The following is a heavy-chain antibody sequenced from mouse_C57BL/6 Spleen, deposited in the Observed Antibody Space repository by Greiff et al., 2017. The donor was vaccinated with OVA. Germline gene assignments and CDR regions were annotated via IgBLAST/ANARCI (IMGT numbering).Heavy chain of an antibody. CDR2: INPSNGGT. CDR1: GYTFTSYW. CDR3: ARGDGYLYGYWYFDV. J-gene: IGHJ1*03. D-gene: IGHD2-3*01. Sequence: QVQLKQPGTELVKPGASVKLSCKASGYTFTSYWMHWVKQRPGQGLEWIGNINPSNGGTNYNEKFKSKATLTVDKSSSTAYMQLSSLTSEDSAVYYCARGDGYLYGYWYFDVWGTGTTVTVSS. V-gene: IGHV1-53*01.